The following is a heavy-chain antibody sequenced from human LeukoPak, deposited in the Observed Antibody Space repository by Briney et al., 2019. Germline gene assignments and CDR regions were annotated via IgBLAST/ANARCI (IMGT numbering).Heavy chain of an antibody. CDR2: FDPEGGKT. J-gene: IGHJ4*02. Sequence: ASVKVSCKVSGYTLTELSMHWVRPAPGKGLEWMGGFDPEGGKTIFTQNFQGRVTMTKDTSTDTAYMELSSLRSEDTAIYYCAACRDGYNCDLVYWGQGTLLTVSS. D-gene: IGHD5-24*01. CDR3: AACRDGYNCDLVY. CDR1: GYTLTELS. V-gene: IGHV1-24*01.